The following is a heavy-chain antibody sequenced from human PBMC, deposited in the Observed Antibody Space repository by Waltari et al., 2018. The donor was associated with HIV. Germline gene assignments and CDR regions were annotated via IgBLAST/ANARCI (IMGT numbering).Heavy chain of an antibody. Sequence: EVQLVESGGRLVQPGGSRRLSCADSGFTFRRYWMHWVRQAPGKGLVWVSCISSDGSTTNYADSVKGRLTISRDNAKNTLYLQMNSLRADDTAVYYCARENTMTYYDALDIWGQGTMVTVSS. D-gene: IGHD4-17*01. V-gene: IGHV3-74*01. CDR2: ISSDGSTT. CDR3: ARENTMTYYDALDI. J-gene: IGHJ3*02. CDR1: GFTFRRYW.